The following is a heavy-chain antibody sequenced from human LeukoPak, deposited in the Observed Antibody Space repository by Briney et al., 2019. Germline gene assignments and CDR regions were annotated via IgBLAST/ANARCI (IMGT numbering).Heavy chain of an antibody. V-gene: IGHV3-23*01. D-gene: IGHD4-17*01. J-gene: IGHJ4*02. Sequence: GGSLRLSCAASGFTFSIYAMSWVRQAPGKGLEWVSAISGSGGSTYYADSVKGRFTISRENSKNTLYLQMNSLRAEDTAVYYCAKGRKRTTVTTFDYWGQGTLVTVSS. CDR1: GFTFSIYA. CDR2: ISGSGGST. CDR3: AKGRKRTTVTTFDY.